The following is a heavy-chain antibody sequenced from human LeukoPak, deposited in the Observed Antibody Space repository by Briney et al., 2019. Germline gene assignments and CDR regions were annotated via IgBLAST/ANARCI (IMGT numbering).Heavy chain of an antibody. J-gene: IGHJ4*02. CDR2: IYPGDSDT. CDR1: GYSFTSYW. Sequence: PGESLKISCKGSGYSFTSYWIGWVGQMPGKGLEWMGIIYPGDSDTRYSPSFQGQVTISADKSISTAYLQWSSLKASDTAMYYCASSSYSSGWYGEVDYWGQGTLVTVSS. D-gene: IGHD6-19*01. CDR3: ASSSYSSGWYGEVDY. V-gene: IGHV5-51*01.